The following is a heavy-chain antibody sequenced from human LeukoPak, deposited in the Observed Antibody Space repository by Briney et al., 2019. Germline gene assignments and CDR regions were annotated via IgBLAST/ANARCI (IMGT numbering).Heavy chain of an antibody. CDR2: IHYSGST. D-gene: IGHD5-24*01. J-gene: IGHJ4*02. CDR3: ARHERWLHNPKFDY. CDR1: GGSISSKSYY. Sequence: SETLSLTCAVSGGSISSKSYYWGWIRQPPGKGLEWIGNIHYSGSTYYNPSLKSRVTISVDTSKNQFSLRLSSVTAADTAVYYCARHERWLHNPKFDYWGQGTLVTVSS. V-gene: IGHV4-39*01.